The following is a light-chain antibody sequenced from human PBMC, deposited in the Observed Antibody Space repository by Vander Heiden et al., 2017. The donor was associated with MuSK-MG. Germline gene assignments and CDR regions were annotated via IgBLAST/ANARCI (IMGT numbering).Light chain of an antibody. J-gene: IGKJ1*01. V-gene: IGKV1-5*03. CDR1: QSISSW. CDR2: KAS. CDR3: QQYNSYPGWT. Sequence: DIQMTQSPSTLSASVGDRVTITCRASQSISSWLAWYQQKPGKAPKLLIYKASSLESGVPSRFSGSGSGTEFTLTISSRQPDDFAPYYCQQYNSYPGWTFGQGTKVEIK.